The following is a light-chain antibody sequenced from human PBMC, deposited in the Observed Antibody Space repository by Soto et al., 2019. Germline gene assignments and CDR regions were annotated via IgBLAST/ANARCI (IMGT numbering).Light chain of an antibody. CDR3: QQSYSAPYT. J-gene: IGKJ2*01. Sequence: DIQMTQSPSSLSASVGDRVTITCRTSQSIYSSLNWYHQKPGKAPKLLIYAASNLQSGVPSRFSGSGSGTDFTLSISNLQPEDFATYYCQQSYSAPYTFGQGTKLEI. CDR1: QSIYSS. CDR2: AAS. V-gene: IGKV1-39*01.